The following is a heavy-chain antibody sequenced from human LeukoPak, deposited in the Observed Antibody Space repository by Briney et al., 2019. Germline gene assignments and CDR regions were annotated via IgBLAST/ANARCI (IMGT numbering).Heavy chain of an antibody. D-gene: IGHD6-19*01. J-gene: IGHJ4*02. Sequence: PGGSLRLSCAASGFTFSSYWMHWVRQAPGKGLVWVSRINSDGSSTSYADSVKGRFTISRDNAKNTLYLQMNSLRAEDTAVYYCAKVAGPFSFDYWGQGTLVTVSS. V-gene: IGHV3-74*01. CDR1: GFTFSSYW. CDR3: AKVAGPFSFDY. CDR2: INSDGSST.